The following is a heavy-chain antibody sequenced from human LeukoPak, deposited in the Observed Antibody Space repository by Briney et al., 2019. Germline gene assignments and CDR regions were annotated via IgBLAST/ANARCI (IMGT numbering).Heavy chain of an antibody. D-gene: IGHD1-26*01. CDR2: INPHRSVT. CDR3: ARTPGGSYSDDWYFDL. CDR1: GYTFTDYY. Sequence: ASVKVSCKASGYTFTDYYLHWVRQAPGQGLEWMAWINPHRSVTNYAQKFQGRVTVTRDTSITTAYMELSRLRSDDTAVYYCARTPGGSYSDDWYFDLWGRGTLVTVSS. J-gene: IGHJ2*01. V-gene: IGHV1-2*02.